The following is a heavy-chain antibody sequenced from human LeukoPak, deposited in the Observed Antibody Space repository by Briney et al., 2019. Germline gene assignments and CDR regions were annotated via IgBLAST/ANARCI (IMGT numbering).Heavy chain of an antibody. CDR3: TTAVIVGATA. CDR1: GFTFSSYW. Sequence: PGGSLRLSCAASGFTFSSYWMSWVRQAPGKGLEWVANIKQDGSEKYYVDSVKGRFTISRDNAKNSLYLQMNSLKTEDTAVYYCTTAVIVGATAWGQGTLVTVSS. CDR2: IKQDGSEK. J-gene: IGHJ4*02. D-gene: IGHD1-26*01. V-gene: IGHV3-7*03.